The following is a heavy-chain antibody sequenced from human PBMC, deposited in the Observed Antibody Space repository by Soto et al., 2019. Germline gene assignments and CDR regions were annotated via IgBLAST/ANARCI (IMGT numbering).Heavy chain of an antibody. V-gene: IGHV1-69*01. Sequence: QVQLVQSGAEVKKPGSSVKVSCKASGGTFSSYAISWVRQAPGQGLEWMGGIIPIFGTANYAQKFQGRVTITADESTSTAYMVLSSLRSEDTAVYYCARADCSSTSCPGYGMDVWGQGTTVTVSS. CDR2: IIPIFGTA. CDR3: ARADCSSTSCPGYGMDV. CDR1: GGTFSSYA. J-gene: IGHJ6*02. D-gene: IGHD2-2*01.